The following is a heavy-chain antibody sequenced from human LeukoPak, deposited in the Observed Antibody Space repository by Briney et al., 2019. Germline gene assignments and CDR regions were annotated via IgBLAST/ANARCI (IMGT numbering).Heavy chain of an antibody. CDR2: ISGSCSST. V-gene: IGHV3-23*01. D-gene: IGHD3-10*01. CDR1: VFTFRRYG. Sequence: SGGSLTLSCAASVFTFRRYGMIWVRQAPEKGLEGFSAISGSCSSTYYGDSVRGLFTISRDNSKNTVSLQMNSQRAEDTGVYYCATPVRHGSDPSLYYYYMDVWGKGTPVTISS. J-gene: IGHJ6*03. CDR3: ATPVRHGSDPSLYYYYMDV.